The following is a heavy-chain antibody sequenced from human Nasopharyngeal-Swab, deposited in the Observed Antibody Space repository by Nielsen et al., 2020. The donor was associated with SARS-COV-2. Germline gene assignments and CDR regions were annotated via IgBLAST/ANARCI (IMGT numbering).Heavy chain of an antibody. J-gene: IGHJ4*02. Sequence: SETLSLTCAVSGGSISSGGYSWSWIRQPPGKGLEWIGYIYHSGSTYYNPSLKSRVTISVDTSKNQFSLKLSSVTAADTAVYYCARSRRTSYSSSYYFDYWGQGTLVTVSS. CDR3: ARSRRTSYSSSYYFDY. CDR2: IYHSGST. CDR1: GGSISSGGYS. D-gene: IGHD6-6*01. V-gene: IGHV4-30-2*01.